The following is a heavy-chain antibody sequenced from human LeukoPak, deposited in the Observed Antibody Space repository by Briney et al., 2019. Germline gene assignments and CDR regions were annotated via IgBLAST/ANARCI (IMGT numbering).Heavy chain of an antibody. J-gene: IGHJ4*02. CDR2: IYYSGST. V-gene: IGHV4-31*03. Sequence: KASETLSLTCTVSGGSISSGGYYWSWLRQHPGKGLEWIGYIYYSGSTYYNPSLKSRVTMSVDTSKNQFSLKLSSVTAADTAVYYCARLLYWLPQLPDYWGQGTLVTVSS. CDR1: GGSISSGGYY. D-gene: IGHD5-12*01. CDR3: ARLLYWLPQLPDY.